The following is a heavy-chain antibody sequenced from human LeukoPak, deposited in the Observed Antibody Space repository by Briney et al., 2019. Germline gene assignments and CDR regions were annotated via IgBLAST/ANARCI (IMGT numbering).Heavy chain of an antibody. Sequence: PGGSLRLSCAASGFTFSRYAMSWVRQAPGKGLEWVSSLSDSGDSTYYADSVKGRFTISRDNSKNTLYLQINSLRAEDTAVYYYARALRYCSGSTCYSRVDYWGQGTLVTVSS. CDR1: GFTFSRYA. D-gene: IGHD2-15*01. V-gene: IGHV3-23*01. J-gene: IGHJ4*02. CDR3: ARALRYCSGSTCYSRVDY. CDR2: LSDSGDST.